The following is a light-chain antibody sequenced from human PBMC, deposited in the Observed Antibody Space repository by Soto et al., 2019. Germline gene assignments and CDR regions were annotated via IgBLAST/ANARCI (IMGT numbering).Light chain of an antibody. CDR1: SSNIGAGYD. CDR2: GNS. V-gene: IGLV1-40*01. J-gene: IGLJ2*01. CDR3: LYYDSSLSGSRV. Sequence: QSVLTQPPSVSGAPGQRVTISCTGSSSNIGAGYDVHWYQQLPGTAPKLLIYGNSNRPSGVPDRFSGSKSGTSASLAITGLQAEDEADYYCLYYDSSLSGSRVFGGGTKLTVL.